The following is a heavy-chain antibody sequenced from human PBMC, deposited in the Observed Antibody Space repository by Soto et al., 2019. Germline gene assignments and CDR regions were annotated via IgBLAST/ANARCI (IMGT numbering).Heavy chain of an antibody. CDR1: GGSFSSYY. D-gene: IGHD2-2*01. Sequence: SETLSLTCAVYGGSFSSYYWSWIRQPPGKGLEWIGEINHSGRTNYNPSLKSRVTILVDASKNQFSLKLSSVTAADTAVYYCARVGYLGYCTSTRCPNFDYWGQGTLVP. J-gene: IGHJ4*02. CDR2: INHSGRT. CDR3: ARVGYLGYCTSTRCPNFDY. V-gene: IGHV4-34*01.